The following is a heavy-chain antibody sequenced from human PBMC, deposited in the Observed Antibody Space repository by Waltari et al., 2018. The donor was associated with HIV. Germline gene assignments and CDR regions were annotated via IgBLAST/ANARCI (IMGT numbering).Heavy chain of an antibody. CDR3: ARGYSYDRSGEAFDI. Sequence: QVQLVQSGAEVKKPGASVKVSGKASGYTFTTYDINWVRQDTGQGLEWMGWMNPNIGNTCYAQKFQGRVTMTRNTSISTAYMELSSLRSEDTAVYYCARGYSYDRSGEAFDIWGQGTMVTVSS. V-gene: IGHV1-8*01. CDR2: MNPNIGNT. CDR1: GYTFTTYD. D-gene: IGHD3-22*01. J-gene: IGHJ3*02.